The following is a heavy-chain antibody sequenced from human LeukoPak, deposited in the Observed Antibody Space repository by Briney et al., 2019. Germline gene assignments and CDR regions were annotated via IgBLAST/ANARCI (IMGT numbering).Heavy chain of an antibody. CDR2: ISAYNGNT. Sequence: ASVKVSCKASGYTFTSYGISWVRQAPGQGLEWMGWISAYNGNTNYAQKLQGRVTMTTGTSTSTAYMELRSLRSDDTAVYYCARLFWSGYYYYSDYWGQGTLVTVSS. V-gene: IGHV1-18*01. D-gene: IGHD3-3*01. J-gene: IGHJ4*02. CDR1: GYTFTSYG. CDR3: ARLFWSGYYYYSDY.